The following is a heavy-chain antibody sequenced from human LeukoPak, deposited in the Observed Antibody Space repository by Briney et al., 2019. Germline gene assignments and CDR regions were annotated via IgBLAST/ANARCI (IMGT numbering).Heavy chain of an antibody. CDR2: IYYSGST. Sequence: SETLSLTCTVSGGSISSSSYYWGWIRQPPGKGLEWIGSIYYSGSTYYNPSLKSRVTISVDTSKNQFSLKLSSVTAADTAVYYCARASEIREQWPYYFDYWGQGTLVTVSS. CDR1: GGSISSSSYY. D-gene: IGHD6-19*01. J-gene: IGHJ4*02. V-gene: IGHV4-39*07. CDR3: ARASEIREQWPYYFDY.